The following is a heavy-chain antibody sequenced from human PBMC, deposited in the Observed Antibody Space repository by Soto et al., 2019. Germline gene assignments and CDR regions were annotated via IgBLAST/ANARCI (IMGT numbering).Heavy chain of an antibody. J-gene: IGHJ6*02. D-gene: IGHD6-19*01. CDR1: GGTFSSYA. CDR2: IIPIFGTA. V-gene: IGHV1-69*13. CDR3: ARDARAVVGTGIYYYYYGMDV. Sequence: ASVKVSCKASGGTFSSYAISWVRQAPGQGLEWMGGIIPIFGTANYAQKFQGRVTITADESTSTAYMELSSLRSEDTAVYYCARDARAVVGTGIYYYYYGMDVWGQGTTVTVSS.